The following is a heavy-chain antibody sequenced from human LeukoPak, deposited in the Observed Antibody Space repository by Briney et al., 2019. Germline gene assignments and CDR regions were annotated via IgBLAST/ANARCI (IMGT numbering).Heavy chain of an antibody. CDR1: GFSFSNYA. CDR2: ISGRDDST. D-gene: IGHD3-9*01. Sequence: GASQRLSCAASGFSFSNYAMSWVHQVPGKGLQWLSAISGRDDSTYYADSVKGRFTISRDTSKNTLYLQMNSLRAEDTAVYYCAKWGDYDVLTGYYDSDYWGQGTLVTVSS. V-gene: IGHV3-23*01. J-gene: IGHJ4*02. CDR3: AKWGDYDVLTGYYDSDY.